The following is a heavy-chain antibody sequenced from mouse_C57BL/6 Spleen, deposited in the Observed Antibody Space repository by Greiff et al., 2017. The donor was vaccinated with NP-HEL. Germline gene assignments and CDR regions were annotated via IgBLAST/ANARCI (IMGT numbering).Heavy chain of an antibody. CDR2: INPSNGGT. J-gene: IGHJ3*01. V-gene: IGHV1-53*01. D-gene: IGHD2-4*01. CDR1: GYTFTSYW. CDR3: AREGKYDYDDGNFAY. Sequence: QVQLQQPGTELVKPGASVKLSCKASGYTFTSYWMHWVKQRPGQGLEWIGNINPSNGGTNYNEKFKSKATLTVDKSSNTAYLQLSSLTSEDSAVYYCAREGKYDYDDGNFAYWGQGTLVTVSA.